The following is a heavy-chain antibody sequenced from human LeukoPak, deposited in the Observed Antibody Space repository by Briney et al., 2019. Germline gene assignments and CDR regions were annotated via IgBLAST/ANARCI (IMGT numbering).Heavy chain of an antibody. CDR1: EFTFSSYW. J-gene: IGHJ4*02. CDR3: ARDPSCSCGTCSDGYFDY. CDR2: IKQDGSEK. V-gene: IGHV3-7*01. Sequence: GGSLRLFCAASEFTFSSYWMRWFRQAPGKGLEWVANIKQDGSEKYYVDSVKGRFTISRENAKNSLYLQMHTLRAEHTAVYYCARDPSCSCGTCSDGYFDYWGQVILVTVSS. D-gene: IGHD2-15*01.